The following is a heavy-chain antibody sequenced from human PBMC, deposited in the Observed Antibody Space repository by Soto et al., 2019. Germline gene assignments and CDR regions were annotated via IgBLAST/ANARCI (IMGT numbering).Heavy chain of an antibody. Sequence: SETLSLTCTVSGGSVSSGSYYWSWIRQPPGRGLEWIGYIYYSGSTNYNPSLKSRVTISVDTSKNQFSLKLSSVTAADTAVYYCARDRSSSWSRDGYYGMDVWGQGTTVTVSS. D-gene: IGHD6-13*01. CDR2: IYYSGST. CDR1: GGSVSSGSYY. V-gene: IGHV4-61*01. CDR3: ARDRSSSWSRDGYYGMDV. J-gene: IGHJ6*02.